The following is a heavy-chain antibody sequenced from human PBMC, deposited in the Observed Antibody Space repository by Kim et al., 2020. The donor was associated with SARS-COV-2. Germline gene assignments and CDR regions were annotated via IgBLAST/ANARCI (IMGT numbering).Heavy chain of an antibody. D-gene: IGHD2-21*02. J-gene: IGHJ4*02. CDR1: GFTVSNNY. CDR2: IYSDGNT. V-gene: IGHV3-66*01. CDR3: ARGGGAFCGNDCYRTFDY. Sequence: GGSLRLSCAASGFTVSNNYMSWVRQAPGKGLEWVSVIYSDGNTYYADSVKGGFTISRDNSKNTVYLHMNSLRAEDTAVYYCARGGGAFCGNDCYRTFDYWGQGTLVTVSS.